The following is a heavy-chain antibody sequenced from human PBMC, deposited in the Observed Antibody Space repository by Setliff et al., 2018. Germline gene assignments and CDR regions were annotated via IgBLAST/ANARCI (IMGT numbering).Heavy chain of an antibody. CDR1: GVSISSYY. Sequence: SETLSLTCNVSGVSISSYYWSWIRQAPGKGLESLGYIQNSGGINYNPSLKSRVTISVDTSTNQFSLKLTSVTAADTAVYHCARLSWNGLRYFGLDVWSQGTTVTVSS. V-gene: IGHV4-59*01. CDR3: ARLSWNGLRYFGLDV. CDR2: IQNSGGI. D-gene: IGHD3-3*01. J-gene: IGHJ6*02.